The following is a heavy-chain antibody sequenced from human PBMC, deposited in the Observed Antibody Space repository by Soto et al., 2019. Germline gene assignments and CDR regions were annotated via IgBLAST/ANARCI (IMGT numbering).Heavy chain of an antibody. Sequence: SGGSLRLSCAASGFTFSSYGMHWVRQAPGKGLGGAAVISYDGSNKYYADSVKGRFTISRDNSKNTLYLQMNSLRAEDTAVYYCAKVGAYYDMGRYAFDIWGQGLMV. CDR3: AKVGAYYDMGRYAFDI. V-gene: IGHV3-30*18. D-gene: IGHD3-9*01. CDR1: GFTFSSYG. J-gene: IGHJ3*02. CDR2: ISYDGSNK.